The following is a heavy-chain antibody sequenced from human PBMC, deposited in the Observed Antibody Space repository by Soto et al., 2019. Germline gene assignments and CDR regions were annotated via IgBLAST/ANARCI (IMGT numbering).Heavy chain of an antibody. Sequence: SETLSLTCTVSGGSISSYYWSWMRQPPGKGLEWIGYIYYSGSTNYNPSLKSRVTISVDTSKNQFSLKLSSVTAADTAVYYCARGDYVISDYYYYGMDVWGQGTTVTVSS. J-gene: IGHJ6*02. V-gene: IGHV4-59*01. CDR1: GGSISSYY. D-gene: IGHD4-17*01. CDR2: IYYSGST. CDR3: ARGDYVISDYYYYGMDV.